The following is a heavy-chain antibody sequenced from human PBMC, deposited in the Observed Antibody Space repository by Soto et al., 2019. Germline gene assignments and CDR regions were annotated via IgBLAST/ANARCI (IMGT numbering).Heavy chain of an antibody. Sequence: GGSLRLSCAASGFTLGDFAMNWVRQVPGTGLEWVSGLRGGDQKTYYADSVKGRFTISKDNSHNIVFLQMNGLRAEDTATYYCAKGAEDGDPSYYRYFDLWGRGTLVTVSS. J-gene: IGHJ2*01. D-gene: IGHD1-26*01. CDR1: GFTLGDFA. CDR3: AKGAEDGDPSYYRYFDL. CDR2: LRGGDQKT. V-gene: IGHV3-23*01.